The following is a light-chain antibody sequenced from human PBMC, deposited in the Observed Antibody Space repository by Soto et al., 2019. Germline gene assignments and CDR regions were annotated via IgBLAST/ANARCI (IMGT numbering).Light chain of an antibody. J-gene: IGKJ4*01. Sequence: EIVLTQSPVTLSLSPGERATLSCRASQSVTTFLAWYQQKPGQAPRLLIYDASKRATGIPARFSGSGSGTDFTLTSSSLEPADFAVYYCQQRTNWPLTFGGGTKVEIK. CDR1: QSVTTF. CDR3: QQRTNWPLT. CDR2: DAS. V-gene: IGKV3-11*01.